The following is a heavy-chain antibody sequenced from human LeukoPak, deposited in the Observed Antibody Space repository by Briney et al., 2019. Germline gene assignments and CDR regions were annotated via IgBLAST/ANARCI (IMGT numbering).Heavy chain of an antibody. Sequence: HPGGSLRLSCAASGFTFSNHGMNWVRQAPGKGLEWVSGISPGGDITYYADSVQGWFTISRDNSKNTVYLQMNSLRAEDTAVYYCARVEDYDILTGFDYWGQGTLVTVSS. J-gene: IGHJ4*02. CDR1: GFTFSNHG. CDR3: ARVEDYDILTGFDY. D-gene: IGHD3-9*01. CDR2: ISPGGDIT. V-gene: IGHV3-23*01.